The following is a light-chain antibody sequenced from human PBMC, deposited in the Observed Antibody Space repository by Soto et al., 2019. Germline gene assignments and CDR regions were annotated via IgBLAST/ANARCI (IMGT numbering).Light chain of an antibody. CDR1: QGISIY. Sequence: PSSLSASVGGRVAITCRASQGISIYLSWDQQKPGKAPKLLTYAASTLQSGGPSRFSGSGSVTDFTRTISSLQPEDFATYYGQQLNSYPLTFGQGTKVDIK. CDR3: QQLNSYPLT. CDR2: AAS. V-gene: IGKV1-9*01. J-gene: IGKJ4*01.